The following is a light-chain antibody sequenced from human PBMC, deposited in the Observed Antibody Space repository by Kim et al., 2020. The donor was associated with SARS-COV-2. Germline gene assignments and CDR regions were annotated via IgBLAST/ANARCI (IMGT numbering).Light chain of an antibody. J-gene: IGLJ2*01. Sequence: VTSDCPGTSSDVGGYSYVSWYPQRQGRAPKLRLYDVRARPSGVSSRFSGSKSGNAAYLTVYRLQTEDEADYYCSSYTSSSTLVFGGETQLTVL. CDR3: SSYTSSSTLV. V-gene: IGLV2-14*03. CDR1: SSDVGGYSY. CDR2: DVR.